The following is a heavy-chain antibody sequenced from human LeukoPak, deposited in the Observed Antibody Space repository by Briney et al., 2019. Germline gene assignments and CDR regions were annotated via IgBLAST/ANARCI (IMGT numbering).Heavy chain of an antibody. Sequence: GGSLRLSCAASGYTFSSYAIHWVRQAPGKGLEWVAIISYDGTNKYYADSVRGRFTISRDNSKNTLYLQMNSPRAEDTAVYYCAKQKLPLDYWGQGTLVTVSS. CDR1: GYTFSSYA. D-gene: IGHD4-23*01. V-gene: IGHV3-30-3*02. CDR2: ISYDGTNK. J-gene: IGHJ4*02. CDR3: AKQKLPLDY.